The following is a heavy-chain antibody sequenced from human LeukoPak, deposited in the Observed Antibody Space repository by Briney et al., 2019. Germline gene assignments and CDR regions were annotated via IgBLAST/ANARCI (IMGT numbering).Heavy chain of an antibody. CDR2: IYRDDDK. CDR3: ARCNDYYDGSGYYNPVDY. J-gene: IGHJ4*02. D-gene: IGHD3-22*01. CDR1: GFSLSISGVG. Sequence: SGPTLVNPTQTLTLTCTFSGFSLSISGVGVGWIRQPPGKALEWLALIYRDDDKRYRPSLKSRLTITKDTSKNQVVLTMTNMDPVDTATYYCARCNDYYDGSGYYNPVDYWGQGTLVTVSS. V-gene: IGHV2-5*02.